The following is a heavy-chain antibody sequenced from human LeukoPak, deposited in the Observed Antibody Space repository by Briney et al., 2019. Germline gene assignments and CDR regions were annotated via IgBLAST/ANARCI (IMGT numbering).Heavy chain of an antibody. CDR2: IYYSGST. CDR1: GGSITSSNYY. Sequence: KPSETLSLTCTVSGGSITSSNYYWGWIRQPPGKGLEWIGSIYYSGSTYYNPSLKSRVTISVDTSKNQFSLKLSSVTAADTAVYYCARPHYYGSGKGWFDPWGQGTLVTVSS. CDR3: ARPHYYGSGKGWFDP. V-gene: IGHV4-39*01. J-gene: IGHJ5*02. D-gene: IGHD3-10*01.